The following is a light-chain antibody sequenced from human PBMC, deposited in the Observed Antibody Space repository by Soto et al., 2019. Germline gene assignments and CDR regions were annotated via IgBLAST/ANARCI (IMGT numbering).Light chain of an antibody. CDR1: QTISSSS. J-gene: IGKJ5*01. V-gene: IGKV3-20*01. CDR2: GAS. Sequence: IVLTQSPGTLSLSPGERATLSCRASQTISSSSLAWYQQKGGQAPRLLIYGASSRATGIPDRFSGSGSGTDFTLTISRLEHDDFAVYYCQQYGSSSTFGQGTRLEIK. CDR3: QQYGSSST.